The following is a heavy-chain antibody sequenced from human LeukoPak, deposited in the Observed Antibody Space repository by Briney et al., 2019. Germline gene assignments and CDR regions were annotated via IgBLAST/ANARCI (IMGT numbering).Heavy chain of an antibody. CDR1: GYTFTSYA. D-gene: IGHD1-26*01. CDR2: INTNTGSP. Sequence: ASVKVSCKASGYTFTSYAMNWVRQAPGQGLEWMGWINTNTGSPTYAQGFTGRFVFSLDTSVSTAYLQISSLKAEDTAVYYCARDQAWELGGYGALDIWGQGTMVTVSS. J-gene: IGHJ3*02. V-gene: IGHV7-4-1*02. CDR3: ARDQAWELGGYGALDI.